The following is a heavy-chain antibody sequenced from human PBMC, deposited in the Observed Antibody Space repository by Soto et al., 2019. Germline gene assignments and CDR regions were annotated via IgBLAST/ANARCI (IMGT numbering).Heavy chain of an antibody. Sequence: GKGLEWVGFIRSKAYGGTTEYAASVKGRFTISRDDSKSIAYLQMNSLKTEDTAVYYCTRAEHSSSWYDYYYGMDVWGQGTTVTVSS. V-gene: IGHV3-49*02. J-gene: IGHJ6*02. D-gene: IGHD6-13*01. CDR2: IRSKAYGGTT. CDR3: TRAEHSSSWYDYYYGMDV.